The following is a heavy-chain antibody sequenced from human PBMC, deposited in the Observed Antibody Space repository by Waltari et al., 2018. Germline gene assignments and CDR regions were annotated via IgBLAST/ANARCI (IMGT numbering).Heavy chain of an antibody. CDR3: ARGPGDEGYAYNSEDYYYYMDV. Sequence: QVQLVQSGAEVKKPGASVKVSCKASGYTFTSYDINWVRQATGQGLEWMGWMNPNSGNTGYAQKFQGRVTMTRNTSISTAYMELSSLRSEDTAVYYCARGPGDEGYAYNSEDYYYYMDVWGKGTTVTVSS. CDR2: MNPNSGNT. J-gene: IGHJ6*03. V-gene: IGHV1-8*01. CDR1: GYTFTSYD. D-gene: IGHD2-2*01.